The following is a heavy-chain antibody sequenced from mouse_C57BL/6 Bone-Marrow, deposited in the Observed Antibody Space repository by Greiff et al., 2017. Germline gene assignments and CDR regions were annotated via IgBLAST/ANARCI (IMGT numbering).Heavy chain of an antibody. V-gene: IGHV14-1*01. D-gene: IGHD1-1*01. Sequence: VQLQQSGAELVRPGASVKLSCTASGFNIKDYYMHWVKQRPEQGLEWIGRIDPEDGDTEYAPKFQGKATMTADTSSNTAYLQLSSLTSEDTAVYYCTTERPYYYGPLFGYWGQGTLVTVSA. J-gene: IGHJ3*01. CDR3: TTERPYYYGPLFGY. CDR1: GFNIKDYY. CDR2: IDPEDGDT.